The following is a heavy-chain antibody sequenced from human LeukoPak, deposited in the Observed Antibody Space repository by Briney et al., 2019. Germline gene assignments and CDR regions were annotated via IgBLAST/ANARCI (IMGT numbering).Heavy chain of an antibody. CDR1: AGSISSYY. D-gene: IGHD3-22*01. Sequence: SETLSLTYTVSAGSISSYYWSWIRQPPGKGLEWIGYIYYSGSTNYNPSLKSRVTISVDTSKNQFSLKLSSVTAADTAVYYCARGIYDSSGYYFDYWGQGTLVTVSS. CDR2: IYYSGST. CDR3: ARGIYDSSGYYFDY. V-gene: IGHV4-59*01. J-gene: IGHJ4*02.